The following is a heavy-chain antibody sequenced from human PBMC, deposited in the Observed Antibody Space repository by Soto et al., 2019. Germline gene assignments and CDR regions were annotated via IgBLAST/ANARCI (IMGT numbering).Heavy chain of an antibody. CDR2: INQNGGQK. CDR3: VTWADAADEDYFHH. V-gene: IGHV3-7*01. D-gene: IGHD3-16*01. Sequence: EVQLVESGGGLVQPGGSLRLSCAASGFRVTSSWMSWVRQAPGKGLEWVAHINQNGGQKYYVDSAKGRFTISRDNAKTSLYLQMNSLRVEDTAVFYCVTWADAADEDYFHHWGQGTLVTVSS. J-gene: IGHJ1*01. CDR1: GFRVTSSW.